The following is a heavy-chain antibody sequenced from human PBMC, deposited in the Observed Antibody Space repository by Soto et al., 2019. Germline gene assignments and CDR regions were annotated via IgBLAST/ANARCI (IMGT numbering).Heavy chain of an antibody. Sequence: EVPLVESGGGLVQPGGSLRLSCAASGFTFSSYSMNWVRQAPGKGLEYLSYISISTTTISYADSVKGRFTISRDNAKNSLFLQMNSLRDEDTAVYYCARDTAFSFDIWGQGTMVTVSS. CDR1: GFTFSSYS. J-gene: IGHJ3*02. V-gene: IGHV3-48*02. D-gene: IGHD5-18*01. CDR3: ARDTAFSFDI. CDR2: ISISTTTI.